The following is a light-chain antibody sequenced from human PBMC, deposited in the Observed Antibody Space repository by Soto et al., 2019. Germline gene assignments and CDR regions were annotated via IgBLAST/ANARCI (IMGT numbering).Light chain of an antibody. J-gene: IGKJ5*01. CDR2: DAS. V-gene: IGKV3-15*01. Sequence: EIVMTQSPATLSVSPGERATLSCWASQSVKSHLAWYHQKPGQAPRLLIYDASTRVAGVPARFSGSGSGTEFALTISSLQSEDFGVYYCQQYNEWPPITFGQGTRME. CDR1: QSVKSH. CDR3: QQYNEWPPIT.